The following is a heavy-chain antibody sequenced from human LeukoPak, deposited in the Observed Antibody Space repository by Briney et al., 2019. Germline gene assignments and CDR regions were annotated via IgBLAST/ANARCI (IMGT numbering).Heavy chain of an antibody. CDR3: AKGGATVIDY. J-gene: IGHJ4*02. D-gene: IGHD4-17*01. V-gene: IGHV3-74*01. Sequence: GGSLRLSCAASGFTFSNYWMHWVRQGPGKGLVWVSRINSDGSSTTSADSVKGRFTISRDNAKNTLYLQMNSLRAEDTAVHYCAKGGATVIDYWGQGTLVTVSS. CDR1: GFTFSNYW. CDR2: INSDGSST.